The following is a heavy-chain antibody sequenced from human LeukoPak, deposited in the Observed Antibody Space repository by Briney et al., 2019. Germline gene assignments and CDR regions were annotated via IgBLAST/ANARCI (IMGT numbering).Heavy chain of an antibody. CDR1: GFSFSSDA. CDR2: ISGSGRST. V-gene: IGHV3-23*01. J-gene: IGHJ4*02. Sequence: GGSLRLSCAASGFSFSSDAMSWVRQAPGEGLEWVSSISGSGRSTHYADSVEGRFTISRDNSKNRLYLKMDSLRAEDTAVYYCAKETVAAPPIDYWGQGTLVTVSS. D-gene: IGHD6-19*01. CDR3: AKETVAAPPIDY.